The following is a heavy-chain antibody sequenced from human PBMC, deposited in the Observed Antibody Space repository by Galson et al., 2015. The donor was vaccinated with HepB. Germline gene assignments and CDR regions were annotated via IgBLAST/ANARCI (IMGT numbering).Heavy chain of an antibody. J-gene: IGHJ4*02. D-gene: IGHD6-13*01. CDR2: ISSNGGTT. V-gene: IGHV3-64D*06. Sequence: SLRLSCAASGFTYSSYAMHCARQAQGKGLEYVSAISSNGGTTYYADSVKGRFTISRDTSKNTLYLQMSSLRAEDTAVYYCVRGGYSSDWYSIGDHWGQGTLVTVSS. CDR1: GFTYSSYA. CDR3: VRGGYSSDWYSIGDH.